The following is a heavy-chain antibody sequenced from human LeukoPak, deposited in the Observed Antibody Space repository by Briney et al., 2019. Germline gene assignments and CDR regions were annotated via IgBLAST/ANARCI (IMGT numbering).Heavy chain of an antibody. D-gene: IGHD1-26*01. V-gene: IGHV4-59*01. J-gene: IGHJ5*02. CDR1: GGSISSYY. Sequence: SETLSLTFTVSGGSISSYYWSWIRQPPGKGLEWIGYIYYSGSTNYNPSLKSRVTISVDTSKNQFSLKLSSVTAADTAVYYCARVLGATGLGWFDPWGQGTLVTVSS. CDR3: ARVLGATGLGWFDP. CDR2: IYYSGST.